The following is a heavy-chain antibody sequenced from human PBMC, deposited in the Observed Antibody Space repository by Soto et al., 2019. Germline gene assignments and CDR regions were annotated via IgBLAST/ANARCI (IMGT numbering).Heavy chain of an antibody. J-gene: IGHJ4*02. CDR1: GFTFSSYA. D-gene: IGHD3-22*01. V-gene: IGHV3-30-3*01. CDR2: ISYDGSNK. Sequence: QVQLVESGGGVVQPGRSRRLSCAASGFTFSSYAMHWVRQAPGKGLEWVAVISYDGSNKYYADSVKGRFTISRDNSKNTLYLQMNSLRAEDTAVYYCARQGVVKTLDYWGQGTLVTVSS. CDR3: ARQGVVKTLDY.